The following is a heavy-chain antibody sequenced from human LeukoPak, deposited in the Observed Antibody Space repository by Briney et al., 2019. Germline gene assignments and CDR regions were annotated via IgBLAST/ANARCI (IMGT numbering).Heavy chain of an antibody. CDR2: IIGSGGST. CDR3: AKAPLYYYGSGSYNDY. CDR1: GFTFSSYA. Sequence: GGSLRLSCAASGFTFSSYALGWVRKAPGKGLEWVSAIIGSGGSTDYAGSVKGWFTSSRNSSKKTLYLKMNTLRAEDTAVYYCAKAPLYYYGSGSYNDYWGQGTLVTVSS. J-gene: IGHJ4*02. D-gene: IGHD3-10*01. V-gene: IGHV3-23*01.